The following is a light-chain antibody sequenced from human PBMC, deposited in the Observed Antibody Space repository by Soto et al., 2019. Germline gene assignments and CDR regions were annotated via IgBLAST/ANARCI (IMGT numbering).Light chain of an antibody. J-gene: IGKJ4*01. CDR1: QSVSSY. CDR2: DAS. V-gene: IGKV3-11*01. CDR3: QQRSNWPPENT. Sequence: TLSLSPGERATLSCRASQSVSSYLAWYQQKPGQAPRLLIYDASNRATGIPARFSGSGSGTDFTLTISSLEPEDFAVYYCQQRSNWPPENTFGGGPKVDIK.